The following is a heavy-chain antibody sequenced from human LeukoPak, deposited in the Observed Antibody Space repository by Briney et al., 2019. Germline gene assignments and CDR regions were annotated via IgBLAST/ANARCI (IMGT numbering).Heavy chain of an antibody. CDR1: GFTFSYHA. D-gene: IGHD3-22*01. Sequence: GGSLRLSCAASGFTFSYHAMSWVRQAPGKDLEWVSTIRGTAGDTFYADSVTGRFTISRDNSKNTLYLQMNSLRAEDTAVYYCARGGYTSWFDAWGQGTLLTVSS. J-gene: IGHJ5*02. CDR2: IRGTAGDT. V-gene: IGHV3-23*01. CDR3: ARGGYTSWFDA.